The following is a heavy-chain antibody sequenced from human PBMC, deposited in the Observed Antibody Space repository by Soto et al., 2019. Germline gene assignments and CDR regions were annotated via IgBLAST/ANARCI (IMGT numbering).Heavy chain of an antibody. CDR2: IKSKTDGGTT. J-gene: IGHJ6*02. D-gene: IGHD3-16*01. CDR3: TTESLEDYVWGYGMDV. V-gene: IGHV3-15*07. CDR1: GFTFSNAW. Sequence: EVQLVESGGGLVKPGGSLRLSCAASGFTFSNAWMKWVRQAPGKGLEWVGRIKSKTDGGTTDYAAPVKGRFTISRDDSKITLYLQMNSLKTEDTAVYYCTTESLEDYVWGYGMDVWGQGTTVTVSS.